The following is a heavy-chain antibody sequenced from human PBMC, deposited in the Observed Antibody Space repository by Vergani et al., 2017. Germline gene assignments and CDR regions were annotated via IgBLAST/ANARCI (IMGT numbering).Heavy chain of an antibody. D-gene: IGHD3-10*01. CDR2: ISGSGVSA. Sequence: EVQLVESGGGLVQPGGSLRLSCAASGFTLSDHVMDWVREAPGKGLEWVSGISGSGVSAYYTDSVKGRFTISRDNSKNMLFLQMNNLRTEATAIYYCAKQYFVSGNYLFDYWGQGTLVTVSS. CDR1: GFTLSDHV. J-gene: IGHJ4*02. V-gene: IGHV3-23*04. CDR3: AKQYFVSGNYLFDY.